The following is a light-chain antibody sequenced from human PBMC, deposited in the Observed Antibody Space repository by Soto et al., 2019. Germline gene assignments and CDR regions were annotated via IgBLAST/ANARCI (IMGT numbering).Light chain of an antibody. Sequence: EVVMTQSPATLSVSPGERATLSCRASQSVRSHLAWYQQKPGQAPSLLIFGAYTRATGVQARFSGSGSGTDFTLTIRSLEPEEFAVYYCNQRSNWPRTVGGGTKVDI. J-gene: IGKJ4*01. CDR3: NQRSNWPRT. CDR2: GAY. V-gene: IGKV3-11*01. CDR1: QSVRSH.